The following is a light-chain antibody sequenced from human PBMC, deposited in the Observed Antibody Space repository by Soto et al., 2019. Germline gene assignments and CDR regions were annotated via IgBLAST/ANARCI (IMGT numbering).Light chain of an antibody. Sequence: EIVLTQSPGTLSLSPGERATLSCRASQSVSSSYLAWYQQKPGQAPRLLIYGASSRATGIPDRFSGSGSGTDFTLTISRLEPEDFAVYYCPQYGSSLLTFGPGTKVDIK. CDR3: PQYGSSLLT. V-gene: IGKV3-20*01. CDR2: GAS. J-gene: IGKJ3*01. CDR1: QSVSSSY.